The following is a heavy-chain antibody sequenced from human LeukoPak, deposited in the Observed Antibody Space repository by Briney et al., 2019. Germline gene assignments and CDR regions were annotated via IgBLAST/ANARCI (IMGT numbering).Heavy chain of an antibody. D-gene: IGHD2-2*01. CDR1: GFTFSSYW. Sequence: GGSLRLSCAASGFTFSSYWMSWVRQAPGKGLEWVANIKQDGSEKYYVDSVKGRFTISRDNAKNSLYLQMNSPRAEDTAVYYCARYCRSTSCYYYYAMDVWGQGTTVTVSS. V-gene: IGHV3-7*01. J-gene: IGHJ6*02. CDR3: ARYCRSTSCYYYYAMDV. CDR2: IKQDGSEK.